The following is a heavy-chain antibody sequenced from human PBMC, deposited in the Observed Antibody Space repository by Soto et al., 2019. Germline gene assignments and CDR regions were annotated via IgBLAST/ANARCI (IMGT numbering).Heavy chain of an antibody. CDR1: GGAIGSDGYY. CDR3: ARVGASYSRRGLDI. Sequence: SETLSLTCNVSGGAIGSDGYYWCWIRQHPGKGLEWIGYIYYSGSTNYNPSLKSRVSISIDTSKNQFSLELISVTAADTAVYYCARVGASYSRRGLDIWGQGTTVTVSS. D-gene: IGHD2-15*01. J-gene: IGHJ6*02. V-gene: IGHV4-31*03. CDR2: IYYSGST.